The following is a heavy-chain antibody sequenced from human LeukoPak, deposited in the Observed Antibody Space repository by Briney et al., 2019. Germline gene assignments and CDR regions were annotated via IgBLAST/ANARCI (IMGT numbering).Heavy chain of an antibody. CDR3: ARRGIAAAGRTSDWFDP. CDR1: GYSFTSYW. Sequence: GASLKISCKGSGYSFTSYWIGWVRQLPGKGLEWMGIIYPGGSDTRYSPSFQGQVTISADKSISTAYLQWSSLKASDTAMYYCARRGIAAAGRTSDWFDPWGQGTLVTVSS. CDR2: IYPGGSDT. V-gene: IGHV5-51*01. D-gene: IGHD6-13*01. J-gene: IGHJ5*02.